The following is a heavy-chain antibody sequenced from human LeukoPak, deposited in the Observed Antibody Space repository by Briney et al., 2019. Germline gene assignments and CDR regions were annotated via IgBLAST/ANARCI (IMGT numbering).Heavy chain of an antibody. CDR1: GYTFSNYY. Sequence: ASVKVSCKASGYTFSNYYIHWVRQAPGQGLKWMGLINPSVDTTSYPQRFQGRVTMTRDTSTSTVYMELSRLRSEDTAVYYCVRVFSESSLSAVIDIGYFDYWGQGTLVTVSS. V-gene: IGHV1-46*01. J-gene: IGHJ4*02. CDR2: INPSVDTT. CDR3: VRVFSESSLSAVIDIGYFDY. D-gene: IGHD6-19*01.